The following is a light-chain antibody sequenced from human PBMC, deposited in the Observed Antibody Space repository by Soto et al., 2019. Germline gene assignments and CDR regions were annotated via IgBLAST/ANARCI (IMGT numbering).Light chain of an antibody. J-gene: IGKJ2*01. CDR3: QLLDTYPPMYI. CDR2: DAS. CDR1: QGISSA. Sequence: IQLTQSPSSLSASVGDRVTITCRASQGISSALAWYQQKPGSPPNLLIYDASTLETGVPLRFSGSGSGTDFTLTISSLQPEDLATYYCQLLDTYPPMYIFDQGTKLEIK. V-gene: IGKV1-13*02.